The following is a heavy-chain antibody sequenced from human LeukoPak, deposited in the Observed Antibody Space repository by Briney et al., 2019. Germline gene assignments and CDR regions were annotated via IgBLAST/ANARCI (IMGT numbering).Heavy chain of an antibody. CDR3: AKNVVFTRYFDS. V-gene: IGHV3-23*01. Sequence: GGSLRLSCAASGFTFSNHAMSWVRQAPGRGLQWVSVISGGGRTTEYADSVKGRFTVSRDNSVNTLSLHMDSLRVEDTAIYYCAKNVVFTRYFDSWGQGTLVTVSS. CDR2: ISGGGRTT. J-gene: IGHJ4*02. D-gene: IGHD2-21*01. CDR1: GFTFSNHA.